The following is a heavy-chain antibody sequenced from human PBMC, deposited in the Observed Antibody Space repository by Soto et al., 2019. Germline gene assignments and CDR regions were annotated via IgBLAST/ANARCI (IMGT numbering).Heavy chain of an antibody. D-gene: IGHD1-26*01. CDR3: ARVALSGGGWLDP. Sequence: ASVKVSCKASGYSFTKYYLHWVRQAPGQGLEWMAIINPSSGDTTYAQKFQGRVTVTSYTSTSTVYMELRSLTSEDTAIYYCARVALSGGGWLDPWGQGTLVTVSS. J-gene: IGHJ5*02. CDR1: GYSFTKYY. CDR2: INPSSGDT. V-gene: IGHV1-46*01.